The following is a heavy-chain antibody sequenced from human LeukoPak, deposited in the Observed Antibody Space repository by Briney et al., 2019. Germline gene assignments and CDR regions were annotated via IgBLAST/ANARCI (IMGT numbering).Heavy chain of an antibody. Sequence: PGGSLRLSCAASGFTFSSYSMNWVRQAPGKGLEWVSSISSSSSYIYYADSVKGRFTISRDNAKNSLYLQMNSLRPEDTAVYYCAKDGVGSNDYRAFDKWGQGTVVTVAS. CDR3: AKDGVGSNDYRAFDK. CDR1: GFTFSSYS. D-gene: IGHD4/OR15-4a*01. V-gene: IGHV3-21*01. J-gene: IGHJ3*02. CDR2: ISSSSSYI.